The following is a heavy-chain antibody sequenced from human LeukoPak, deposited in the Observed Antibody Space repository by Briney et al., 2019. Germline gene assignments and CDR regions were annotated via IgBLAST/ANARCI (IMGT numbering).Heavy chain of an antibody. D-gene: IGHD3-22*01. CDR3: AKGSRSSGHYSDY. V-gene: IGHV3-30*18. CDR2: ISYDGSNK. Sequence: GGSLRLSCAASGFIFGDYAMHWVRQAPGKGLEWVAVISYDGSNKYYADSVKGRFTISRDNSNNTLYLQMNSLRAEDTAVYYCAKGSRSSGHYSDYWGQGTLVTVSS. J-gene: IGHJ4*02. CDR1: GFIFGDYA.